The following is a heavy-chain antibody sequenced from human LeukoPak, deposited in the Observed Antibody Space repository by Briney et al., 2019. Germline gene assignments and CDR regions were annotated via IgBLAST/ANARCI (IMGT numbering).Heavy chain of an antibody. D-gene: IGHD1-26*01. CDR3: ARREVGAPIRF. CDR2: INHSGST. J-gene: IGHJ4*02. CDR1: GGSFSGYY. Sequence: SETLSLTCAVYGGSFSGYYWSWIRQPPGKGLEWIGEINHSGSTNYNPSLKSRVTISVDTSKNQFSLKLTSVTAADTAVYYCARREVGAPIRFWGQGTLVTVSS. V-gene: IGHV4-34*01.